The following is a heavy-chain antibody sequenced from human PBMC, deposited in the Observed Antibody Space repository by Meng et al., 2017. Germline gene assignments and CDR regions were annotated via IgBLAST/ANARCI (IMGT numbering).Heavy chain of an antibody. CDR2: INPTSGDT. CDR3: ARDEDISAAGKLFGDY. V-gene: IGHV1-2*06. CDR1: GYNFSNYY. D-gene: IGHD6-25*01. J-gene: IGHJ4*02. Sequence: VAQVLVRAWGQKPWSSRKDSCKPTGYNFSNYYVIWGRRAPAQGFEWLGRINPTSGDTHNEQKFQARVTMTGDTSISTAYMELSGLRSDDTAMYYCARDEDISAAGKLFGDYWGQGTLVTVSS.